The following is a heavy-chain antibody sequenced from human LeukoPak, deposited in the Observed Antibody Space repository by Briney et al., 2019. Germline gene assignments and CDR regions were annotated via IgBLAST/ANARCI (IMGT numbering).Heavy chain of an antibody. V-gene: IGHV3-21*01. CDR1: GFTFSTST. D-gene: IGHD6-6*01. J-gene: IGHJ4*02. Sequence: GGSLRLSCAASGFTFSTSTMNWVRQAPGRGLEWFSSIGASGSDMYYAASVKGRFTISRDNAKNSLFLQLNSLRAEDTATYYCVRGGRREDWGQGTLVTVSS. CDR2: IGASGSDM. CDR3: VRGGRRED.